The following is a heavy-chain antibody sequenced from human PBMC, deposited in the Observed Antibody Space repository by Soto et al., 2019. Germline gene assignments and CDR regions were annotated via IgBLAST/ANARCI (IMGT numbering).Heavy chain of an antibody. CDR3: ARDPPDDSSGYYSFDY. CDR1: GFTFNTYG. Sequence: GGSLRLSCAASGFTFNTYGMHWVRQAPGKGLEWVAVMWSEGGNKYYADSVKGRFTISRDNSKNTLYLQMNSLRVEDTAMYYCARDPPDDSSGYYSFDYWGRGTLVTVSS. J-gene: IGHJ4*02. D-gene: IGHD3-22*01. V-gene: IGHV3-33*01. CDR2: MWSEGGNK.